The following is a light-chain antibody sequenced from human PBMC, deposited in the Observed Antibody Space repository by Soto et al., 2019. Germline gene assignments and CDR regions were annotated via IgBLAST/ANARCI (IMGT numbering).Light chain of an antibody. Sequence: EIVLTQPPGTLSLSPGETATLSCRASQSVSSSYLAWYQQKPGQAPRLLIYGASSRATGIPDRFSGSGSGTDFTLTISRLEPEDFAVYYCQQYGSSPTTFGQGTKVDIK. CDR2: GAS. CDR1: QSVSSSY. CDR3: QQYGSSPTT. J-gene: IGKJ1*01. V-gene: IGKV3-20*01.